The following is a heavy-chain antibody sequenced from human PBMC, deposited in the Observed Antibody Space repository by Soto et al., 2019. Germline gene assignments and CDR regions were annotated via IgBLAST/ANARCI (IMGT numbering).Heavy chain of an antibody. CDR3: ARDDKLRFLEWLGGMDYYYYGMDV. CDR1: GYTLPSHY. J-gene: IGHJ6*02. V-gene: IGHV1-46*01. Sequence: KGFCKASGYTLPSHYMHWVRQAPRQRGEWRGKINPSGGSTSYAQKFQGRVTMTRDTSTSTVYMELSSLRSEDTAVYYCARDDKLRFLEWLGGMDYYYYGMDVWGQGTTVTV. D-gene: IGHD3-3*01. CDR2: INPSGGST.